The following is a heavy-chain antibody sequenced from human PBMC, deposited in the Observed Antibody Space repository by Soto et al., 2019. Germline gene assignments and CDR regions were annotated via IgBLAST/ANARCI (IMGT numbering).Heavy chain of an antibody. Sequence: PGGSLRLSCSTSGFTFEDYTVHRVRQSSRKGLEWVSFINADGSDRYYADSVRGRFTISRDNTKGSFYLQMDRLRLEDTAIYYCAKAKFYFDSSPFDSWGHGTLVTLSS. V-gene: IGHV3-43*01. D-gene: IGHD1-26*01. CDR2: INADGSDR. CDR1: GFTFEDYT. J-gene: IGHJ4*01. CDR3: AKAKFYFDSSPFDS.